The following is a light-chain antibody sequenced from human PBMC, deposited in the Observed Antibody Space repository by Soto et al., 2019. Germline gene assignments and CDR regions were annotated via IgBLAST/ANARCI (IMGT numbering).Light chain of an antibody. J-gene: IGLJ1*01. Sequence: SVLTQPPPTSQSPGQSVTASGPGTNSNIGHYNCLSWYQQHPAKAPKLMISEVSKRPSGVPDRFSGSKSGNSASLTVSRLQAEDEADYCCSSYAGSNTYVMGAAAKVTV. V-gene: IGLV2-8*01. CDR1: NSNIGHYNC. CDR3: SSYAGSNTYV. CDR2: EVS.